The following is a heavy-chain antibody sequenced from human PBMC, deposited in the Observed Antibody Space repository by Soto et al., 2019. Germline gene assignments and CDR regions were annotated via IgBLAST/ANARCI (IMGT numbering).Heavy chain of an antibody. J-gene: IGHJ4*02. Sequence: SETLSLTCAVYGGSFSGYYWSWIRQPPGKGLEWIGEINHSGSTNYNPSLKIRVTISVDTSKNQFSLKLSSVTAADTAVYYCARGLLLDYWGQGTLVTVSS. CDR3: ARGLLLDY. CDR1: GGSFSGYY. V-gene: IGHV4-34*01. D-gene: IGHD1-26*01. CDR2: INHSGST.